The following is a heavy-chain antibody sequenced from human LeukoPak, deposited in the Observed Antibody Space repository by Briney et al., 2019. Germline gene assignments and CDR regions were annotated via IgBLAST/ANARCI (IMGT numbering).Heavy chain of an antibody. CDR1: GFTFSSYG. V-gene: IGHV3-30*18. Sequence: GGSLRLSCGASGFTFSSYGVHWVRQAPGKGLEWVAVISDDGRKKYYADSVKGRFTISRDNSKNTLYLQMNSLRAEDTAVYYCAKDSKNYAIDYWGQGTLVTVSS. J-gene: IGHJ4*02. CDR2: ISDDGRKK. D-gene: IGHD3-16*01. CDR3: AKDSKNYAIDY.